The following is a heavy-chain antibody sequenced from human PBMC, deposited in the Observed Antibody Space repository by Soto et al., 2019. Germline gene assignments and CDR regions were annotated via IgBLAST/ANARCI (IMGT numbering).Heavy chain of an antibody. CDR1: GYTFTSYG. V-gene: IGHV1-18*01. J-gene: IGHJ4*02. D-gene: IGHD3-10*01. CDR2: ISAYNGNT. CDR3: ARAITMVRGVIIYFDY. Sequence: ASVKVSCKASGYTFTSYGISWVRQAPGQGLEWMGWISAYNGNTNYAQKLQGRVTMTTDTSTSTAYMELRSLRSDDTAVYYCARAITMVRGVIIYFDYWGQGTLVTVSS.